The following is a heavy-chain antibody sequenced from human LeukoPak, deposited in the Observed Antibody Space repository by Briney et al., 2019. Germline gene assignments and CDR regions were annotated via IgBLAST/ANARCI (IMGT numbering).Heavy chain of an antibody. CDR3: ARGPVCGGDCYSAHFDY. D-gene: IGHD2-21*02. J-gene: IGHJ4*02. CDR2: INHSGST. CDR1: GGSFSGYY. Sequence: TSETLSLTCAVYGGSFSGYYWRWIRQPPGKGLEWIGEINHSGSTNYNPSLKSRVTISVDTSKNQFSLKLSSVTAADTAVYYCARGPVCGGDCYSAHFDYWGQGTLVTVSS. V-gene: IGHV4-34*01.